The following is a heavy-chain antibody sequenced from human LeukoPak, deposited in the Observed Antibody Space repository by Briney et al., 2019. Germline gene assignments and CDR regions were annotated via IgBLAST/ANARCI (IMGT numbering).Heavy chain of an antibody. V-gene: IGHV3-30*02. D-gene: IGHD5-24*01. Sequence: GGSLRLSCAASGFTFSSYGMHWVRQAPGKGLEWVAFIRYDGSNKYYADSVKGRFTTSRDNSKNTLYLQMNSLRAEDTAVYYCAKDVEMATISYFDYWGQGTLVTVSS. CDR3: AKDVEMATISYFDY. CDR1: GFTFSSYG. CDR2: IRYDGSNK. J-gene: IGHJ4*02.